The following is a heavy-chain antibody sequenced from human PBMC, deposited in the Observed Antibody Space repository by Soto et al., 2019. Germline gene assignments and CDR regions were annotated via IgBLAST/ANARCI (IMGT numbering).Heavy chain of an antibody. D-gene: IGHD2-2*01. V-gene: IGHV3-74*01. Sequence: EVRLVESGGGLVQPGGSLRPSCVVSGFSFDSYWMHWVRQAPGQGPVWVSRIDYDGTTTNYADFVKGRFTVSRDNARNTLHLQMNSLRPNDTAVYYCTRGPRASSGGTGAYWGQGTLVTVSS. CDR1: GFSFDSYW. CDR3: TRGPRASSGGTGAY. J-gene: IGHJ4*02. CDR2: IDYDGTTT.